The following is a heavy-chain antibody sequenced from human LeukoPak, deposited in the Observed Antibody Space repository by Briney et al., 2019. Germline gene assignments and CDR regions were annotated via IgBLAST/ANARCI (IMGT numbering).Heavy chain of an antibody. V-gene: IGHV3-23*01. Sequence: PGGSLRLSCAASGFTFTSYAMSWVRQAPGKGREGFSAISGSGGGTYYAASVKGRFTISRDNSKNTLYLQMNSLRAEDTAVYYCAKGDFYGDYPYGMDVWGQGTTVTVSS. CDR2: ISGSGGGT. CDR1: GFTFTSYA. D-gene: IGHD3-3*01. J-gene: IGHJ6*02. CDR3: AKGDFYGDYPYGMDV.